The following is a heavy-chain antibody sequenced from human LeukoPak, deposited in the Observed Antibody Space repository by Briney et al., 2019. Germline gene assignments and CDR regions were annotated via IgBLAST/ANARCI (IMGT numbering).Heavy chain of an antibody. CDR3: VRGNYGDSDY. D-gene: IGHD4-17*01. J-gene: IGHJ4*02. CDR1: GYSISSGYY. V-gene: IGHV4-38-2*02. CDR2: IYHSGGT. Sequence: SETLSLTCSVSGYSISSGYYWGWIRQPPGKGLEWIGSIYHSGGTHYNPSLKSRVTISVDTSKNQFSLNLRSVTAADTAVYFCVRGNYGDSDYWGQGTLVTVSS.